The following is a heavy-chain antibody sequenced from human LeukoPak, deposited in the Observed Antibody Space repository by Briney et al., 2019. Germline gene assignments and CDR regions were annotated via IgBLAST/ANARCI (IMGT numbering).Heavy chain of an antibody. D-gene: IGHD6-13*01. Sequence: GSLRLSCAASGFTVSSNYMSWVRQAPGKGLVWVSRINSDGSSTNYADSVKGRFTISRDNAKNTLYLQMNSLYFCSSVADPTPVGPPTYSSTWFLRDWGQGTLVTVSS. CDR3: PVGPPTYSSTWFLRD. CDR1: GFTVSSNY. V-gene: IGHV3-74*01. J-gene: IGHJ4*02. CDR2: INSDGSST.